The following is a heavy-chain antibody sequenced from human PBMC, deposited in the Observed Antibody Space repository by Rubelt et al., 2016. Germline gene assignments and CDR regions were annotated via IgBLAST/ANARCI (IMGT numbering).Heavy chain of an antibody. D-gene: IGHD2-21*02. CDR3: ALTTIIPGMDV. CDR1: GDSINSPNW. V-gene: IGHV4-4*02. Sequence: QVQLQESGPGLVRPSGTLSLTCGVSGDSINSPNWWNWVRQPPGKGLEWVGEILHTGSTHYNPSLKSRVTMSVDTSRNQLSLRLKAVTAADTAVYYCALTTIIPGMDVWGQGTTVTVSS. CDR2: ILHTGST. J-gene: IGHJ6*02.